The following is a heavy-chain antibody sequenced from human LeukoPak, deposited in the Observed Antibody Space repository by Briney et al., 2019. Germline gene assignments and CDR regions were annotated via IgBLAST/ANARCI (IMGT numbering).Heavy chain of an antibody. J-gene: IGHJ5*02. CDR1: GFTFSSYW. D-gene: IGHD2-21*01. CDR3: ARHSICFDP. V-gene: IGHV3-7*05. Sequence: GWSLRLSCAAFGFTFSSYWMSWVRQAPGKGLEWVANIKQDGSEKYYVDSVKGRFTISRDNAKNSPYLQMNSLSAEDTAVYYCARHSICFDPWGQGTLVTVSS. CDR2: IKQDGSEK.